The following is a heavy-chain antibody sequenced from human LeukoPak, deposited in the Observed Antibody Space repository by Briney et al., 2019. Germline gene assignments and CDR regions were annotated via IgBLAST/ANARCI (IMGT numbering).Heavy chain of an antibody. Sequence: GSLRLPCTGSGFTFKGAWVALVRQGPGKGLEWVANIREDGTEKNYVDSVKGRFTISRDNAKNSLFLQMSNLRDDDTAIYYCARHVGISFWGQGTLVTVSS. CDR2: IREDGTEK. D-gene: IGHD7-27*01. V-gene: IGHV3-7*02. CDR1: GFTFKGAW. J-gene: IGHJ4*02. CDR3: ARHVGISF.